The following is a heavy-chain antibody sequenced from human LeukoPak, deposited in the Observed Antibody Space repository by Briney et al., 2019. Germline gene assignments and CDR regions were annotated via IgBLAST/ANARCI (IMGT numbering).Heavy chain of an antibody. CDR3: AKEKGANWNPFDY. CDR2: ISSSSSYI. CDR1: GFTFSSYS. J-gene: IGHJ4*02. D-gene: IGHD1-20*01. Sequence: GGSLRLSCAASGFTFSSYSMNWVRQAPGKGLEWVSSISSSSSYIYYADSVKGRFTISRDNAKNSLYLQMNSLRDEDTALYYCAKEKGANWNPFDYWGRGTLVIVSS. V-gene: IGHV3-21*04.